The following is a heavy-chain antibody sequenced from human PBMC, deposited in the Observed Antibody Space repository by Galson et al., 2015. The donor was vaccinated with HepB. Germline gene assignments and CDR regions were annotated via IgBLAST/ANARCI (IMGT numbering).Heavy chain of an antibody. J-gene: IGHJ4*02. CDR1: GLSIRNYW. CDR3: ARDVL. CDR2: IKQDGIQK. Sequence: SLRLSCAASGLSIRNYWMSWVRQAPGKGLEWVANIKQDGIQKNYVASVKGRFTISRDNAKNALYLQMNSLRAEDTALYYCARDVLWGKGPLVTVSS. V-gene: IGHV3-7*03.